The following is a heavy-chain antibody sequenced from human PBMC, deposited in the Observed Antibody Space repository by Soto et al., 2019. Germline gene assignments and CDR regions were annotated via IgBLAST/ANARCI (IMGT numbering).Heavy chain of an antibody. Sequence: GALRLSCAASGFTFSSYAMSWVRQAPGKGLEWVSAISGSGGSTYYADSVKGRFTISRDNSKNTLYLQMNSLRAEDTAVYYCAKDPGSSGSFDYWGQGTLVTVSS. V-gene: IGHV3-23*01. J-gene: IGHJ4*02. D-gene: IGHD6-6*01. CDR3: AKDPGSSGSFDY. CDR2: ISGSGGST. CDR1: GFTFSSYA.